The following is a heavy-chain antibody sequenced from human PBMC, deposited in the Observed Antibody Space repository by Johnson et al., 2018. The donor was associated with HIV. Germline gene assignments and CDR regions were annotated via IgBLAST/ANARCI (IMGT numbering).Heavy chain of an antibody. CDR2: ISYDGSNK. D-gene: IGHD3-22*01. J-gene: IGHJ3*02. Sequence: MQLVESGGGLVKPGGSLRLSCAASGFTFSDYYMSWIRQAPGKGLEWVALISYDGSNKYYADSVKGRFTFSRDHSKNTLYLQMNSLRAEDTAVYSCARESGWGHDAFDIWGQGTTVTVSS. V-gene: IGHV3-30*03. CDR3: ARESGWGHDAFDI. CDR1: GFTFSDYY.